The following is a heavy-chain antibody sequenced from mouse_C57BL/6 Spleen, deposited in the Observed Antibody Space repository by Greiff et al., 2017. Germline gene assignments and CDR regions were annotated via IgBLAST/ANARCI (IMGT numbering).Heavy chain of an antibody. V-gene: IGHV1-77*01. CDR1: GYTFTDYY. Sequence: VQLQQSGAELVKPGASVKISCKASGYTFTDYYINWVKQRPGQGLEWIGKIGPGSGSTYYNEKFKGKATLTADKSSSTAYMQLSSLKSEDSAVYFCAREGYSNYGAWFAYWGQGTLVTVSA. CDR2: IGPGSGST. CDR3: AREGYSNYGAWFAY. J-gene: IGHJ3*01. D-gene: IGHD2-5*01.